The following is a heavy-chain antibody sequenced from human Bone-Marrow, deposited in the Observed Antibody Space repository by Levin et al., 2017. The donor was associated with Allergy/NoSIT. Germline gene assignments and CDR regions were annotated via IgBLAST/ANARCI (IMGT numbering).Heavy chain of an antibody. Sequence: ESGPTLVKPTQTLTLTCTFSGFALTNNEEAVGWIRQPPGKALEWLALIYWDDDKHYSPSLKPRLSVTKDTSKNLVVLQMTNMDPADTGTYYCAHSGGGFGKLRIFDSWGQGTLVTVSS. CDR3: AHSGGGFGKLRIFDS. CDR1: GFALTNNEEA. V-gene: IGHV2-5*02. CDR2: IYWDDDK. J-gene: IGHJ4*02. D-gene: IGHD3-16*01.